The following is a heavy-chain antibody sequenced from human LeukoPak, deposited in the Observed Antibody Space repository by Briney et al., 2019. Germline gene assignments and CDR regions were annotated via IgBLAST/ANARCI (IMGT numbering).Heavy chain of an antibody. CDR3: ARQHIVVVTATREDAFDI. D-gene: IGHD2-21*02. J-gene: IGHJ3*02. V-gene: IGHV3-23*01. CDR1: GFTFSSYA. Sequence: PGGSLRLSCAASGFTFSSYAMSWVRQAPGKGLEWVSAISGSGGSTYYADSVKGRFTISRDNSKNTLYLQMNSLRAEDTAVYYCARQHIVVVTATREDAFDIWGQGTMVTVSS. CDR2: ISGSGGST.